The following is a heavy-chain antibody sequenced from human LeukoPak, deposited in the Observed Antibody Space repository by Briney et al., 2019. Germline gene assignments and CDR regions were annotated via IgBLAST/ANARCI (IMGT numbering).Heavy chain of an antibody. CDR2: ISGSGGST. CDR3: AKYSLDKYGPPGDY. V-gene: IGHV3-23*01. J-gene: IGHJ4*02. D-gene: IGHD4-17*01. CDR1: GFTFSSYA. Sequence: PGGSLRLSCAASGFTFSSYAMSWVRQAPGKGLESVSAISGSGGSTYYADSVKGRFTISRDNSKNTLYLQMNSLRAEDTAVYYCAKYSLDKYGPPGDYWGRRTLVTISS.